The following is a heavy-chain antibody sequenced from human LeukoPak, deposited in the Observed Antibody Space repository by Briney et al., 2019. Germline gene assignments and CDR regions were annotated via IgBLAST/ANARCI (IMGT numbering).Heavy chain of an antibody. Sequence: SGTLSLTCAVSGGSIITSDWWTWVRQPPGKGLEWIGEIYHSGTTNYNPSLKSRVTISVDKSKNQFSLNLSSVSAADTAVYYCARGDLPNDYWGQGTLVTVSS. CDR1: GGSIITSDW. CDR2: IYHSGTT. J-gene: IGHJ4*02. CDR3: ARGDLPNDY. V-gene: IGHV4-4*02.